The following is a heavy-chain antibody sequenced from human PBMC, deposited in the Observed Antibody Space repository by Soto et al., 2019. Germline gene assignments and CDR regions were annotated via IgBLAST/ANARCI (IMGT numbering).Heavy chain of an antibody. V-gene: IGHV1-8*01. Sequence: ASVKVSCKASGYTFTSYDINWVRQATGQGLEWMGWMNPNSGNTGYAQKFQGRVTMTRNTSISTAYMELSSLRSEDTAVYYCAVQTKHNYYGSGSYDYWGQGTLVTVSS. CDR2: MNPNSGNT. J-gene: IGHJ4*02. CDR1: GYTFTSYD. CDR3: AVQTKHNYYGSGSYDY. D-gene: IGHD3-10*01.